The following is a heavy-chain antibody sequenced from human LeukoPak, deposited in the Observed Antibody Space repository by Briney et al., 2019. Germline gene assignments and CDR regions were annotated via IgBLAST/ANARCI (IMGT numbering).Heavy chain of an antibody. CDR1: GFTFSSYR. D-gene: IGHD4-4*01. CDR3: ARPYSNYDFDY. V-gene: IGHV3-21*01. J-gene: IGHJ4*02. CDR2: ISGSGRDT. Sequence: PGGSLRLSCAASGFTFSSYRMTWVRQSPGRGLEWFSSISGSGRDTYYADSVKGRLTISRDNAKNTLYLQMNSLRAEDTAVYYCARPYSNYDFDYWGQGTLVTVSS.